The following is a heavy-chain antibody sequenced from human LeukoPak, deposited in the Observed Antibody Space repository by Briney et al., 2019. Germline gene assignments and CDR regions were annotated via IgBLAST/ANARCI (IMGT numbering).Heavy chain of an antibody. CDR3: ARVFYYDSSGYAYYGMDV. CDR2: TYYRSKWYN. Sequence: SQTLSLTCAISGDSVSSNSAAWNWIRQSPSRGLEWLGGTYYRSKWYNDYAVSVKSRITINPDTSKNQFSLQLNSVTPEDTAVYYCARVFYYDSSGYAYYGMDVWGQGTTVTVSS. D-gene: IGHD3-22*01. J-gene: IGHJ6*02. V-gene: IGHV6-1*01. CDR1: GDSVSSNSAA.